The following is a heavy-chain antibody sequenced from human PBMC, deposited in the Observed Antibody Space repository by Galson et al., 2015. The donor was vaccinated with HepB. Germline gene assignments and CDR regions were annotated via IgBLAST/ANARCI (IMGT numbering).Heavy chain of an antibody. D-gene: IGHD5-12*01. CDR1: EYRFTSYW. CDR3: ARRVVRLRALYYYYGMDV. CDR2: IYPGDSDT. Sequence: QSGAEVKKPGESLRISCKGSEYRFTSYWINWVRQMPGKGLEWTGIIYPGDSDTRYSPSFQGQVTISADKSISTAYLQWGSLKASDTAVYYCARRVVRLRALYYYYGMDVWGQGTTVTVSS. J-gene: IGHJ6*02. V-gene: IGHV5-51*01.